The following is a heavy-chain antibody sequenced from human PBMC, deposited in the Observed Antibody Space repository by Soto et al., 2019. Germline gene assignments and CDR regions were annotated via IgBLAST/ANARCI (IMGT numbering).Heavy chain of an antibody. CDR2: INHSGST. Sequence: SVTLSLTCAVNGASFSGYYWSWIPKPPGKGLEWIGEINHSGSTNYNPSLKSRVTISVDTSKNQFSLKLSSVTAADTAVYYCARGLRSRAAPYYYGMDVWGQGTTVT. J-gene: IGHJ6*02. D-gene: IGHD5-12*01. CDR1: GASFSGYY. CDR3: ARGLRSRAAPYYYGMDV. V-gene: IGHV4-34*01.